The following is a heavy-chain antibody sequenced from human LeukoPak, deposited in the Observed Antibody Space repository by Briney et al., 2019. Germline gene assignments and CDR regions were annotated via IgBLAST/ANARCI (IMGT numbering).Heavy chain of an antibody. D-gene: IGHD1-26*01. Sequence: HPGGSLRLSCAASGFTFRNYAMNWVRQAPGKGLEWVSTISNSGDRTYYADSVKGRFTISRDNSKNTLYLQMNSLRTEDTAVYYCAKDFVPRGGSYFPGFDYWGQGTLVIVSS. CDR2: ISNSGDRT. CDR3: AKDFVPRGGSYFPGFDY. V-gene: IGHV3-23*01. CDR1: GFTFRNYA. J-gene: IGHJ4*02.